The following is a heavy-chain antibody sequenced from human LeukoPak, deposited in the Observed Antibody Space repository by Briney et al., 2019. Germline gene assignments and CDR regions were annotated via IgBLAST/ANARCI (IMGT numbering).Heavy chain of an antibody. D-gene: IGHD1-26*01. J-gene: IGHJ6*03. Sequence: PGGSLRLSCAASGLTFTNAWMSWVRQAPGKGLEWVGRIKRKSDGGTTDYAAPVKGRFTISRDDSKNTLYLQMNSLKTEDTAVYYCTTLRRATNYYYYYYYMDVWGKGTTVTISS. CDR1: GLTFTNAW. CDR2: IKRKSDGGTT. CDR3: TTLRRATNYYYYYYYMDV. V-gene: IGHV3-15*01.